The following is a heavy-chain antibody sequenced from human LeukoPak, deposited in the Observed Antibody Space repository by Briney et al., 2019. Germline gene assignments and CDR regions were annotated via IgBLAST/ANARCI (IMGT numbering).Heavy chain of an antibody. J-gene: IGHJ4*02. CDR1: GFTFRKYW. CDR3: AREVFFQFDN. CDR2: IAANGNDK. Sequence: GGSLRLSCAASGFTFRKYWMAWVRQAPGRGLDWVATIAANGNDKDYEDALQGRFTISRDNARNSLSLRIDSLRAEDTAQYYCAREVFFQFDNWGQGALVTVSS. V-gene: IGHV3-7*03.